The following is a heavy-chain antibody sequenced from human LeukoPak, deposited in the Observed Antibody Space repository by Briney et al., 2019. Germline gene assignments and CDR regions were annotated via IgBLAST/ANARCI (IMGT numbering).Heavy chain of an antibody. CDR2: ISAYNGNT. CDR3: ARYLLWFGESWAFDP. J-gene: IGHJ5*02. V-gene: IGHV1-18*01. Sequence: ASVKVSCKASGYTFTSYGISWVRQAPGQGLEWMGWISAYNGNTNYAQKLQGRVTMTTDTSTSTAYMELRSLRSDDTAVYYCARYLLWFGESWAFDPWGQGTLVTVSS. D-gene: IGHD3-10*01. CDR1: GYTFTSYG.